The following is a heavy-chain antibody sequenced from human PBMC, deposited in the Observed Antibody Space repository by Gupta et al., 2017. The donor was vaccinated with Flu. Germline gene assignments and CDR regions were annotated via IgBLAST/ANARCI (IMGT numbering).Heavy chain of an antibody. V-gene: IGHV3-23*01. Sequence: FTFSSYDMNWVRQAPGKGLGWVSAMSDSADRTYYADSARGRFTISRDNSKNTLYLQMKSLRAEDTAIYYCAVYPRGDWVDPWGQGTLGTVSS. D-gene: IGHD3-10*01. J-gene: IGHJ5*02. CDR1: FTFSSYD. CDR2: MSDSADRT. CDR3: AVYPRGDWVDP.